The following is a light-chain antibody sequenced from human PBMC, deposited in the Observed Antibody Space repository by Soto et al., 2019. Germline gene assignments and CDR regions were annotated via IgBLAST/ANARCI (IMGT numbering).Light chain of an antibody. CDR2: DAS. CDR3: QQRSNWPS. V-gene: IGKV3-11*01. J-gene: IGKJ2*01. Sequence: EIVLTQSPGTLSLSPGERATLSCRASQTVGSGYLAWYQQKPGQAPRLLIYDASNRATGIPARFSGSGSGTDFTLTISSLEPEDFAVYYCQQRSNWPSFGQGTKLEIK. CDR1: QTVGSGY.